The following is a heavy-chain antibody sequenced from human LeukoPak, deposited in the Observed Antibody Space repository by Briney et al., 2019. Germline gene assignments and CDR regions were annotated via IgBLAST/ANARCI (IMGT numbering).Heavy chain of an antibody. CDR2: ISAFNGNT. J-gene: IGHJ4*02. V-gene: IGHV1-18*01. D-gene: IGHD1-26*01. CDR3: ARDGRWELDRGRKPDY. Sequence: ASVKVSCKASGYTFNTYGISWVRQAPGQGLEWMGWISAFNGNTNYAQKFQDRVTMTTDTSTSTAYMELRSLRSDDTAIYCARDGRWELDRGRKPDYLGQGTLVTVSS. CDR1: GYTFNTYG.